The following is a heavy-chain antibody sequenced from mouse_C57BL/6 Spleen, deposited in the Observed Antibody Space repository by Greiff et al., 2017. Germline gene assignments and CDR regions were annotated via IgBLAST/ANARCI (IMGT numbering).Heavy chain of an antibody. D-gene: IGHD2-2*01. V-gene: IGHV1-54*01. CDR1: GYAFTNYL. J-gene: IGHJ3*01. Sequence: QVQLQQSGAELVRPGTSVKVSCKASGYAFTNYLIEWVKPRPGQGLEWIGVINPGSGGTYYNEKFKGKATLTADKSSSNAYMQRSSLTSEDSAVYCGAREDSNYGYDGKAYGGQGTLVTVSA. CDR2: INPGSGGT. CDR3: AREDSNYGYDGKAY.